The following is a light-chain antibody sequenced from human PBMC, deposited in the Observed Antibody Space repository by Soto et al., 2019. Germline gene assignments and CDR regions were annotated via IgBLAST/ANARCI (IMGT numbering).Light chain of an antibody. V-gene: IGKV3-15*01. CDR2: GAS. CDR1: QSVISSY. CDR3: QQYNNWPPIT. J-gene: IGKJ5*01. Sequence: EILLTQSRSTLSLSTVERATLSCKASQSVISSYLAWYQQKPGQAPRLLIYGASTRATGIPARFSGSGSGTEFTLTISSLQSEDFAVYYCQQYNNWPPITFGQGTRLEI.